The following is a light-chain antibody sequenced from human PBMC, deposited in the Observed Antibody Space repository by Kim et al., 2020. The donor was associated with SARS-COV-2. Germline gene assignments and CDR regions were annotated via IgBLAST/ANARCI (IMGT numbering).Light chain of an antibody. CDR3: QVWDSSSDHPDWV. CDR1: NIGSKS. Sequence: YELTQPPSVSVAPGKTARITCGGNNIGSKSVHWYQQKPGQAPVLVIYYDSDRPSGIPERFSGSNSGNTATLTISRVEAGDEADYYCQVWDSSSDHPDWVFGGGTQLTVL. V-gene: IGLV3-21*04. J-gene: IGLJ3*02. CDR2: YDS.